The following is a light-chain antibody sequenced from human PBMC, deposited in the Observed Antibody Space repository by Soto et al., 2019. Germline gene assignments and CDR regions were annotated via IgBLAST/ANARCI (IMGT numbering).Light chain of an antibody. CDR3: QQYNGYSWT. Sequence: DIQMTQSPSTLPASVGDRVTITCRATQSLDNWLAWFQQKPGKAPKVLIYKASSLESGVPSRFSGSGSGTEFTLTISSLQPDDFATYYCQQYNGYSWTFGQGTKVEIK. J-gene: IGKJ1*01. CDR1: QSLDNW. CDR2: KAS. V-gene: IGKV1-5*03.